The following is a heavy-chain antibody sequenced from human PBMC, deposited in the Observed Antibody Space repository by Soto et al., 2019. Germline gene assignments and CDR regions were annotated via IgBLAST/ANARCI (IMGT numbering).Heavy chain of an antibody. J-gene: IGHJ6*02. Sequence: QVQLVQSGAEVKKPGSSVKVSCKASGGTFSSYAINWVRQAPGQGLEWMGGIIPIFGTADYAQKFQGRVTITADESTSTAYMELSSLRSEDTAVDYCASGIPGSPNYYYGMDVWGQGTTVTVSS. D-gene: IGHD1-20*01. CDR3: ASGIPGSPNYYYGMDV. CDR2: IIPIFGTA. V-gene: IGHV1-69*12. CDR1: GGTFSSYA.